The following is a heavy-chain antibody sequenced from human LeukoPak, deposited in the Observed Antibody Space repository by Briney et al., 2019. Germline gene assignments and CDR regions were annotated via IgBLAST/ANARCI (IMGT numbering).Heavy chain of an antibody. CDR3: VRGYSKAHFDY. CDR1: GGSISSYY. CDR2: IYYSGST. J-gene: IGHJ4*02. D-gene: IGHD2-15*01. Sequence: SETLSLTCTVSGGSISSYYWSWIRQPPGKGLEWIGYIYYSGSTNYNPSLKSRVTISVDTSKNQFSLKLSSVIAADTAVYYCVRGYSKAHFDYWGQGTLVTVSS. V-gene: IGHV4-59*01.